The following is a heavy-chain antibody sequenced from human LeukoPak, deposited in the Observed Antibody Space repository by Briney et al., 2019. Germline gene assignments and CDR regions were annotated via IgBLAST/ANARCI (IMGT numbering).Heavy chain of an antibody. CDR3: VVTTRSKSFDY. Sequence: PGGSLRLSCAASGFTFSSHWMTWVRQAPGKGLKWVAQIKQDGSEKTYVDSVKGRFTVSRDNAENSLFLQMDSLRVEDTAFYYCVVTTRSKSFDYWGQGTLVTVSS. D-gene: IGHD1-1*01. CDR2: IKQDGSEK. V-gene: IGHV3-7*01. CDR1: GFTFSSHW. J-gene: IGHJ4*02.